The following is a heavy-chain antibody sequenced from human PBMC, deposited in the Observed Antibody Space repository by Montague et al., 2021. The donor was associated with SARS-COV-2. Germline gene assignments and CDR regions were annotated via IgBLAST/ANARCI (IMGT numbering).Heavy chain of an antibody. CDR2: INHRGTS. CDR1: GGSLSDYY. J-gene: IGHJ4*02. CDR3: ARGRQHFNMIVVVMTGGEYYFGY. Sequence: SETLSLTCAVYGGSLSDYYWSWIRQPPGKGLEWIGEINHRGTSKYNPSLKSRVSISLDTSKNQFSLYLSSVTAADTAVYYCARGRQHFNMIVVVMTGGEYYFGYWGQGTLVTVST. V-gene: IGHV4-34*01. D-gene: IGHD3-22*01.